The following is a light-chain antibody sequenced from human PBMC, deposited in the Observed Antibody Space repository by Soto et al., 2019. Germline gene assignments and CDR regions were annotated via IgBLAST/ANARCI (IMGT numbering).Light chain of an antibody. CDR2: DVT. V-gene: IGLV2-11*01. CDR3: CSDAGGHTYV. CDR1: SSDVGRYTY. J-gene: IGLJ1*01. Sequence: QSALTQPRSVSGSPGQSVTISCTGTSSDVGRYTYVSWYQQHPGKAPQLIIRDVTERPSGVPDRFSGSKSGNTASLTISGLQAEDDADYYCCSDAGGHTYVFVTGTKSPS.